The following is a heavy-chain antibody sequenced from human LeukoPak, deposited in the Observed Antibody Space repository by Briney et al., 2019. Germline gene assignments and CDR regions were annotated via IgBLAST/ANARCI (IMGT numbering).Heavy chain of an antibody. CDR2: INSDGSTT. Sequence: PGGSLRLSCAASGFTLSSNWMYWVRQAPGKGLVWVSRINSDGSTTSYVDSVKGRFTISRDNAKSTLYLQMNSLRAEDTAVYYCARGGPIDYWGQGTLVTVSS. V-gene: IGHV3-74*01. CDR1: GFTLSSNW. J-gene: IGHJ4*02. CDR3: ARGGPIDY.